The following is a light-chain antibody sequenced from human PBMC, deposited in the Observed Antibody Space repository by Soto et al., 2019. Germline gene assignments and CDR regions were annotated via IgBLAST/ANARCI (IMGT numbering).Light chain of an antibody. CDR2: LNSDGSH. Sequence: QSVLTQSPSASASLGASVKLTCTLSSGHSSYAIAWHQQQPEKGPRYLMKLNSDGSHSKGDVIPDRFSGSSSGAERYLTFSSLQAEDEADYYCQTWGTGIGVFGGGTKLTVL. J-gene: IGLJ2*01. V-gene: IGLV4-69*01. CDR3: QTWGTGIGV. CDR1: SGHSSYA.